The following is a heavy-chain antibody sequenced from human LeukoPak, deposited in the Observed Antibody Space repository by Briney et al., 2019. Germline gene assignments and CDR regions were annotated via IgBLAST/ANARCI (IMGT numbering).Heavy chain of an antibody. CDR2: INHSGST. CDR1: GGSFSGYY. V-gene: IGHV4-34*01. D-gene: IGHD3-22*01. Sequence: SETLSLTCAVYGGSFSGYYWSWIRQPPGKGLEWIGEINHSGSTNYNPSLKSRVTIFLDTSKNQFSLKLSSVTAADTAVYYCARSSEGRYYYDSSGFSYYYYYMDVWGKGTTVTISS. J-gene: IGHJ6*03. CDR3: ARSSEGRYYYDSSGFSYYYYYMDV.